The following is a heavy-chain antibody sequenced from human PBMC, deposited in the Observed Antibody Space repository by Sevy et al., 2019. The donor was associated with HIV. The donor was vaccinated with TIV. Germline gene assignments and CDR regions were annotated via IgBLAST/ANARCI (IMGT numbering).Heavy chain of an antibody. CDR3: ARGLILEESWYRMDV. D-gene: IGHD3-16*01. CDR2: IYSDGNR. V-gene: IGHV3-53*01. Sequence: GGSLRLSCAASGFIVNSNYMTWVRQAPGKGLEWVSVIYSDGNRHYADSLKGRFIISRDNSKNTVYLQMNRLRVEDTAVYYCARGLILEESWYRMDVWGQGTTVTVSS. CDR1: GFIVNSNY. J-gene: IGHJ6*02.